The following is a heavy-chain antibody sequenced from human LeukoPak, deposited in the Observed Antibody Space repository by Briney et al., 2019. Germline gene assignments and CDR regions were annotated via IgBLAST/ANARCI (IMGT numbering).Heavy chain of an antibody. CDR1: GFTFSNYA. J-gene: IGHJ6*03. CDR2: ISGSGGRT. Sequence: GGSLRLSCAVSGFTFSNYAMSWVRQAPGKGLERVSAISGSGGRTYYADSVKGRFTISRDNSKYTLYLQMNSLRAEDTAVYYCAKGATVAYYYYYMDVWGKGTTVTVSS. D-gene: IGHD4-23*01. CDR3: AKGATVAYYYYYMDV. V-gene: IGHV3-23*01.